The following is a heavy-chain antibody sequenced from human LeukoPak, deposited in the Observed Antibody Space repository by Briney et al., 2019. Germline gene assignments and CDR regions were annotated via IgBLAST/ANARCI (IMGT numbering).Heavy chain of an antibody. CDR2: ICSSGSTI. CDR1: GFTFSDYC. CDR3: ARAKERLAFDI. Sequence: GGSLRLSCAASGFTFSDYCMSWIRQAPGKGLEWVSYICSSGSTIYYADSVKGRFTISRDNAKNSLYLQMNSLRAEDTAVYYCARAKERLAFDIWGQGTMVTDSS. V-gene: IGHV3-11*01. J-gene: IGHJ3*02.